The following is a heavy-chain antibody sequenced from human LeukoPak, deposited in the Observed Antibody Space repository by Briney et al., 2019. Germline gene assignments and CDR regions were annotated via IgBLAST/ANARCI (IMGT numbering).Heavy chain of an antibody. J-gene: IGHJ6*02. V-gene: IGHV3-7*01. CDR3: ARPQAYCSSTSCYTSNYYYGMDV. CDR1: GFTFSSYW. CDR2: IKQDGSEK. D-gene: IGHD2-2*02. Sequence: GGSLRLSCAASGFTFSSYWMSWVRQAPGKGLEWVANIKQDGSEKYYVDSVKGRFTISRDNAKNSLYLQMNSLRAEDTAVYCCARPQAYCSSTSCYTSNYYYGMDVWGQGTTVTVSS.